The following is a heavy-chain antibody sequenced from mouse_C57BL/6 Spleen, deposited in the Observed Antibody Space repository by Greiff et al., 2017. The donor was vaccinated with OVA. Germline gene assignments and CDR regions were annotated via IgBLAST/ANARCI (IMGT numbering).Heavy chain of an antibody. Sequence: QVQLQQPGAELVMPGASVKLSCKASGYTFTSYWMHWVKQRPGQGLEWIGEIDPSDSYTNYNQKFKGKSTLTVDKSSSTAYMQLSSLTSEDSAVYYCARYDYYGNCYAMDYWGQGTSVTVSS. CDR3: ARYDYYGNCYAMDY. CDR2: IDPSDSYT. V-gene: IGHV1-69*01. D-gene: IGHD2-1*01. J-gene: IGHJ4*01. CDR1: GYTFTSYW.